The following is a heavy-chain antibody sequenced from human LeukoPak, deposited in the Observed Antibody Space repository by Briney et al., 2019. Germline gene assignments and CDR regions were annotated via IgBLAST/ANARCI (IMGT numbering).Heavy chain of an antibody. J-gene: IGHJ4*02. D-gene: IGHD3-22*01. V-gene: IGHV3-30-3*01. Sequence: PGGSLRLSCAASGFTFSSYAMHWVRQAPGKGLEWVAVISYDGSNKYYADSVKGRFTISRDNSKNTLYLQMNSLRAEDTAVYYCARAVVTVVVAMDYWGQGTLVTVSS. CDR2: ISYDGSNK. CDR1: GFTFSSYA. CDR3: ARAVVTVVVAMDY.